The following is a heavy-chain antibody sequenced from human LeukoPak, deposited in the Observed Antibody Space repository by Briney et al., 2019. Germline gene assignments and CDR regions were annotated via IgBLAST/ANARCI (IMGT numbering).Heavy chain of an antibody. D-gene: IGHD3-22*01. V-gene: IGHV4-4*02. CDR2: MYLSGTT. CDR3: AGLVGRYSSGLYYYYFDY. J-gene: IGHJ4*02. Sequence: PSETLSLTCTVSGDSINSLDLWSWVRQPPGKGLEWIGEMYLSGTTHSNPSVKSRVTISIDKSKDQFFLNLSSVTVADTAVYYCAGLVGRYSSGLYYYYFDYWGQGTLVADSS. CDR1: GDSINSLDL.